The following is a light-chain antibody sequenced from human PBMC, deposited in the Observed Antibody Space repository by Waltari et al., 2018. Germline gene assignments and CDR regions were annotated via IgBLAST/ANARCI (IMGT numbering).Light chain of an antibody. CDR1: SSVVGGYNS. CDR3: CSYAGSNTWV. Sequence: QSALTQPRSVSGSPGQSVTISCTGTSSVVGGYNSVSWYQQHPGNAPKLMIYHVSERPSGVPVLFSASTSGITASLTISGLQAEDEADYYGCSYAGSNTWVFGGGTKVTVL. CDR2: HVS. J-gene: IGLJ3*02. V-gene: IGLV2-11*01.